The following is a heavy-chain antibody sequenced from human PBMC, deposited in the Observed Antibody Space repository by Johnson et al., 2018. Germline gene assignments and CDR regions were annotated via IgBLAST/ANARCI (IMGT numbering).Heavy chain of an antibody. CDR2: IKKDGSEK. Sequence: VQLVETGGGLVQPGGSLRLSCAASEFTFSSYWMSWVRQAPGKGLEWVANIKKDGSEKYYVDSVKGRFTISRANAQNSLFLQRNSLRAEDTAVYYCARAYHSATGDVWGKGTTVTVSS. CDR3: ARAYHSATGDV. J-gene: IGHJ6*04. V-gene: IGHV3-7*01. D-gene: IGHD4-11*01. CDR1: EFTFSSYW.